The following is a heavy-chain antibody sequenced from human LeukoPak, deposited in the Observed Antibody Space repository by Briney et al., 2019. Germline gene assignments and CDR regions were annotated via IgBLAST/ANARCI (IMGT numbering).Heavy chain of an antibody. J-gene: IGHJ4*02. V-gene: IGHV4-59*01. CDR2: IHHTGKN. Sequence: SETLSLTCTVSGDSITSFYWNWVSQSPEKGLEWIGCIHHTGKNYYNPSLESRITMSVDTSRSQFFLKLSSVTAADTAVYHCAKWHERLLAFDSWGQGVLVTVSS. CDR1: GDSITSFY. D-gene: IGHD1-1*01. CDR3: AKWHERLLAFDS.